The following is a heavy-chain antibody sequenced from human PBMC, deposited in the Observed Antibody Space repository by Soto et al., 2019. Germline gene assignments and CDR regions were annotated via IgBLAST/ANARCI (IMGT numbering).Heavy chain of an antibody. CDR3: ARQRGQQLAGNYYGMDV. J-gene: IGHJ6*02. V-gene: IGHV5-51*01. Sequence: GASLNISCKGSGYSFTSYWIGGVRQMPGKGLEWMGIIYPGDSDTRYSPSFQGQVTISADKSISTAYLQWSSLKASDTAMYYCARQRGQQLAGNYYGMDVWGQGTTVTVSS. CDR1: GYSFTSYW. CDR2: IYPGDSDT. D-gene: IGHD6-13*01.